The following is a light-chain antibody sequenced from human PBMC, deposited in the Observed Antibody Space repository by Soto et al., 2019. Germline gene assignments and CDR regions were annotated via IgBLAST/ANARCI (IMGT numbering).Light chain of an antibody. V-gene: IGLV1-44*01. CDR2: SNN. J-gene: IGLJ1*01. Sequence: SLLPQPPSLSCPPGQRVTISCSGTSSNIGSNTVNWYQQLPGTAPKLLIYSNNQRPSGVPDRFSGSKSGTSASLAISGLQSEDEADYYCAAWDDSLNGYVFGTGAKVTVL. CDR3: AAWDDSLNGYV. CDR1: SSNIGSNT.